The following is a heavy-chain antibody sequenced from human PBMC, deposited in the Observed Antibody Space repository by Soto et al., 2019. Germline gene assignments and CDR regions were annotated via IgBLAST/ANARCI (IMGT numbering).Heavy chain of an antibody. D-gene: IGHD1-26*01. V-gene: IGHV3-30*18. CDR3: AKDWVGATEFDY. CDR2: ISYDGSNK. J-gene: IGHJ4*02. Sequence: QVQLVESGGGVVQPGRSLRLSCAASGFTFSSYGMHWVRQAPGKGLEWVAVISYDGSNKYYADSVKGRFTISRDNSKNTLYLQMNSLRAEDTAVYYCAKDWVGATEFDYWGQGTLVTVSS. CDR1: GFTFSSYG.